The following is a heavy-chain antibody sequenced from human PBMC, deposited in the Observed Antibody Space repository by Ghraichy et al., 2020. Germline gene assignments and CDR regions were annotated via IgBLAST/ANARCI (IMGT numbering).Heavy chain of an antibody. D-gene: IGHD1-26*01. V-gene: IGHV3-11*06. J-gene: IGHJ4*02. Sequence: GGSLRLSCAASGFIISGNYMTWIRQAPGKGLQWVSYISSGSSYTNYADSVKGRFTISRDNAKNSLFLQMNSLRAEDTAVYYCAKVKSGGYYYFDFWGQGTLVTVSS. CDR3: AKVKSGGYYYFDF. CDR1: GFIISGNY. CDR2: ISSGSSYT.